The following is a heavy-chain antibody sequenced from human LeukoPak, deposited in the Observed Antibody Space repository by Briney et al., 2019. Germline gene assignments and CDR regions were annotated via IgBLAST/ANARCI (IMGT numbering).Heavy chain of an antibody. CDR3: ARGGGLWRTFDY. J-gene: IGHJ4*02. V-gene: IGHV3-48*03. CDR2: ISSSGSTI. Sequence: SGGSLRLSCAASGFTFSSYEMNWVRQAPGKGLEWVSYISSSGSTIYYADSVKGRFTISRDNAKNSLYLQMNSLRAEDTAVYYCARGGGLWRTFDYWGQGTLVTVSS. D-gene: IGHD4/OR15-4a*01. CDR1: GFTFSSYE.